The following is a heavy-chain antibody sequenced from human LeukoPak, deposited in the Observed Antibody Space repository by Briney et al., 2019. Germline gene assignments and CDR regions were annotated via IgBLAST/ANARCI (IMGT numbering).Heavy chain of an antibody. D-gene: IGHD2-21*02. Sequence: SETLSLTCTVSGGSISNTLYYWAWIRQPPGKGLESIGSIYYSRSTYFSPSLKSRVTISVDTSKSQFSLRLTSVTAADTAVYYCAKMTIHGDSVLWGQGSLVTVSS. V-gene: IGHV4-39*07. J-gene: IGHJ4*02. CDR3: AKMTIHGDSVL. CDR1: GGSISNTLYY. CDR2: IYYSRST.